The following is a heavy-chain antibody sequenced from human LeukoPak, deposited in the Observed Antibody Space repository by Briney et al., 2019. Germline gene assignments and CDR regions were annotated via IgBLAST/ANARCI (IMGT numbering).Heavy chain of an antibody. CDR2: INTDGSST. CDR3: AKAPVGHCSGAFCYHFDS. Sequence: GGSLRLSCAASGFTFSSYWMHWVRQAPGKGLVWVSRINTDGSSTSYAGSVKVRFTISRDNAKNTLHLQMSGLRAQDAARDYRAKAPVGHCSGAFCYHFDSWGQGTLVTVSS. CDR1: GFTFSSYW. V-gene: IGHV3-74*01. J-gene: IGHJ4*02. D-gene: IGHD2-15*01.